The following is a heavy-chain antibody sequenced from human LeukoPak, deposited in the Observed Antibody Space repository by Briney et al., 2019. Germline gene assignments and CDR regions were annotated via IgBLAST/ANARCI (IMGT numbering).Heavy chain of an antibody. Sequence: SGGSLRLSCAASGFTFSSYWMSWVRQAPGKGLEWVANIKQDGSEKYYVDSVKDRFTISRDNAKNSLYLQMNSLRAEDTAVYYCARDASSSSPDFDYWGQGTLVTVSS. CDR3: ARDASSSSPDFDY. D-gene: IGHD6-6*01. CDR2: IKQDGSEK. J-gene: IGHJ4*02. V-gene: IGHV3-7*01. CDR1: GFTFSSYW.